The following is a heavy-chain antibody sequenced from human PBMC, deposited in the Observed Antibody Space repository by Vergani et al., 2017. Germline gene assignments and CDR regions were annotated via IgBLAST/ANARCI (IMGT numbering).Heavy chain of an antibody. Sequence: QVQLVQSGSELKKPGASVKVSCKASGYTFTSYAMNWVRQAPGQGLEWMGWINTNTGNPTYAQGFTGRFVFSLDTSVSTAYLQISSLKAEDTAVYYCARWNNLVPYCSSTSCYDFDYWGQGTLVTVSS. CDR1: GYTFTSYA. CDR2: INTNTGNP. V-gene: IGHV7-4-1*02. D-gene: IGHD2-2*01. J-gene: IGHJ4*02. CDR3: ARWNNLVPYCSSTSCYDFDY.